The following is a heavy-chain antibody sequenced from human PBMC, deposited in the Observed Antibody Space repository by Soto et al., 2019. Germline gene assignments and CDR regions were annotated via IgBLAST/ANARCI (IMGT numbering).Heavy chain of an antibody. J-gene: IGHJ4*02. CDR2: IWYDGSNK. CDR1: GFTFSSYG. V-gene: IGHV3-33*01. CDR3: ARESRFLEWLTPDFDY. D-gene: IGHD3-3*01. Sequence: GGSLRLSCAASGFTFSSYGMHWVRQAPGKGLEWVAVIWYDGSNKYYADSVKGRFTISRDNSKNTLYLQMNSLRAEDTAVYYCARESRFLEWLTPDFDYWGQGTLVTVSS.